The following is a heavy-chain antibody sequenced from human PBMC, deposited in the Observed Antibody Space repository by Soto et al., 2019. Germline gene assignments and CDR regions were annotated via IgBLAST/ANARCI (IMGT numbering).Heavy chain of an antibody. CDR3: ARMTTVTEHYYFDY. V-gene: IGHV4-4*02. D-gene: IGHD4-17*01. Sequence: SETLSLTCAVSGGSISSSNWWSWVRQPPGKGLEWIGEIYHSGSAYYNPSLKSPITISIDTSKNEFSLKLSSVTAADTAVYFCARMTTVTEHYYFDYWGQGTLVTVSS. J-gene: IGHJ4*02. CDR2: IYHSGSA. CDR1: GGSISSSNW.